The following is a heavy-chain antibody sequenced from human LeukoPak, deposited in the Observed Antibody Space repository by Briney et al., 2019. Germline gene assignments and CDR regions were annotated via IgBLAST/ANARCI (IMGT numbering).Heavy chain of an antibody. V-gene: IGHV3-23*01. CDR3: ARVSGNIQIWPQPFGDGMDV. J-gene: IGHJ6*02. CDR2: ISSSGRKT. Sequence: GGSLRLSCAVSRLTFNSYVMAWVRQAPKKGLECVAAISSSGRKTYYADSVKGRFTISRGDSKNTLYLQMNILRAEDTAIYYCARVSGNIQIWPQPFGDGMDVWGQGTTVTVSS. CDR1: RLTFNSYV. D-gene: IGHD5-18*01.